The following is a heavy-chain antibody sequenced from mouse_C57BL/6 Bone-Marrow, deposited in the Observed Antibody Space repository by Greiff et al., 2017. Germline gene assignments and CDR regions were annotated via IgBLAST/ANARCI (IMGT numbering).Heavy chain of an antibody. CDR2: ISSGGSYT. CDR3: ARQGGGYAMDY. V-gene: IGHV5-6*01. CDR1: GFTFSSYG. J-gene: IGHJ4*01. Sequence: EVQGVESGGDLVKPGGSLKLSCAASGFTFSSYGMSWVRQTPDKRLEWVATISSGGSYTYYPDSVKGRFTISRDNAKNTLYLQMSSLKSEDTAMYYCARQGGGYAMDYWGQGTSVTVSS.